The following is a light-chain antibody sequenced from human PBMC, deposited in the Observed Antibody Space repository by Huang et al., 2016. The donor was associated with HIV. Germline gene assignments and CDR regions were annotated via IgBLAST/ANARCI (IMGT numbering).Light chain of an antibody. Sequence: VMMSQSPATLAASPGERVTLSCGASQSVNTNLAWYQQQPGHPPRLRIYAASTRATGVRARFAGSGSGTEFILTIDSLQSDDFAVYYCQQYNKWPPECTFGQGTRLEIK. CDR3: QQYNKWPPECT. V-gene: IGKV3-15*01. J-gene: IGKJ2*02. CDR2: AAS. CDR1: QSVNTN.